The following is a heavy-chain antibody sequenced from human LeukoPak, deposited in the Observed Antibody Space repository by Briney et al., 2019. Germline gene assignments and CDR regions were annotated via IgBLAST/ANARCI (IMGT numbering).Heavy chain of an antibody. J-gene: IGHJ4*02. CDR1: GFTFSSYA. D-gene: IGHD2-15*01. CDR3: AKVRDIYCSGGTCFYFDY. V-gene: IGHV3-23*01. Sequence: GGSLRLSCAASGFTFSSYAMSWVRQAPGKGLEWVSAISGSGGTTYYADSVKGRFTISRDNSKGTLYLQLNSLRAEDTAVYYCAKVRDIYCSGGTCFYFDYWGQGTLVTVSS. CDR2: ISGSGGTT.